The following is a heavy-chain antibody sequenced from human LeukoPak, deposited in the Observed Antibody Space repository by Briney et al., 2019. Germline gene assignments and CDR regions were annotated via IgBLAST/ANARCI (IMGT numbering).Heavy chain of an antibody. D-gene: IGHD1-26*01. CDR2: IIPYSGDT. V-gene: IGHV1-2*06. Sequence: ASVRVSCKTSGYSFTDYHVHWVRQAPGQGLEWMGRIIPYSGDTNYAQKFQGRVTMTRDTSIKTAYMELSRLRADDTAVYYCGRHSYGDIYWGQGTLVTVPS. CDR1: GYSFTDYH. CDR3: GRHSYGDIY. J-gene: IGHJ4*02.